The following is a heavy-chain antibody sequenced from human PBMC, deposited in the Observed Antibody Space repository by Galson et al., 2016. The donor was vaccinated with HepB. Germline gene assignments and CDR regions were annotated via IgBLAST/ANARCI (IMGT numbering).Heavy chain of an antibody. CDR2: TYYTSKWYN. CDR1: GDSVSSNTAA. Sequence: CAISGDSVSSNTAAWNWIRQSPSRGLEWLGRTYYTSKWYNDYAVSVKSRITINPDTSMNQFSLQLNSVTPEDTAVYYCARDYDYPGAFDIWGQGTMVTVSS. V-gene: IGHV6-1*01. D-gene: IGHD5-12*01. J-gene: IGHJ3*02. CDR3: ARDYDYPGAFDI.